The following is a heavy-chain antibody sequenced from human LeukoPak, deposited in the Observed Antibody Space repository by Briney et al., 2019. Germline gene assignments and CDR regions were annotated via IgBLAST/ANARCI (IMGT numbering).Heavy chain of an antibody. J-gene: IGHJ4*02. CDR1: GGSISSSSYY. D-gene: IGHD3-10*01. V-gene: IGHV4-39*01. CDR2: IYYSGST. CDR3: ARQYGSGSYYYHPPNFDY. Sequence: SETLSLTCTVSGGSISSSSYYWGWIRQPPGKGLEWIGSIYYSGSTYYNPSLKSRVTISVGTSKNQFSLKLSSVTAADTAVYYCARQYGSGSYYYHPPNFDYWGQGTLVTVSS.